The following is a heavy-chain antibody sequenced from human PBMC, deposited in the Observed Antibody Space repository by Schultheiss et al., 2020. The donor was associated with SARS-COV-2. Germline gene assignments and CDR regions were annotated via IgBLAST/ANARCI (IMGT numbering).Heavy chain of an antibody. J-gene: IGHJ5*02. Sequence: SETLSLTCTVSGGSISSGGYYWSWISQHPGKGLEWIGYIYYSGSTYYNPSLKSRVTISVDTSKNQFSLKLSSVTAADTAVYYCARGQAVSLSIKSYWFDPWGQGTLVTVSS. CDR1: GGSISSGGYY. CDR3: ARGQAVSLSIKSYWFDP. CDR2: IYYSGST. V-gene: IGHV4-31*03. D-gene: IGHD2/OR15-2a*01.